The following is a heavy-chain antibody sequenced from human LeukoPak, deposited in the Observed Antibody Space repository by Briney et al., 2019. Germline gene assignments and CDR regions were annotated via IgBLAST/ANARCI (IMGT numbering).Heavy chain of an antibody. CDR2: IRGSGDRT. V-gene: IGHV3-23*01. Sequence: GGSLRLSCAASGFTFSSYAMSWVRQAPGKGLEWVSAIRGSGDRTHYADSVKGRFTISRDNAKNSLYLQMNSLRAEDTAVYYCAELGITMIGGVWGKGTTVTISS. J-gene: IGHJ6*04. D-gene: IGHD3-10*02. CDR1: GFTFSSYA. CDR3: AELGITMIGGV.